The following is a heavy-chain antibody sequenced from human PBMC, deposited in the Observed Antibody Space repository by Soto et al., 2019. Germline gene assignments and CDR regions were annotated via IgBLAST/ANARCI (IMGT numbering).Heavy chain of an antibody. CDR1: GFSFSSYT. CDR3: AKDGGYEYFDY. CDR2: INNNSGRK. V-gene: IGHV3-23*01. D-gene: IGHD2-2*01. Sequence: VGSLRLSCAASGFSFSSYTMNWVRQAPGKGLEWVSSINNNSGRKYYADSVKGRFTISRDNSKNTLFLQMNSLKAEDTAVYFCAKDGGYEYFDYWGQGTQVTVSS. J-gene: IGHJ4*02.